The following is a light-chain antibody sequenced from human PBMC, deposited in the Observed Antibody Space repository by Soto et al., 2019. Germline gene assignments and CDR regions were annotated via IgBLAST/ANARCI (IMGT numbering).Light chain of an antibody. CDR2: EVN. CDR1: SSDVGGYNY. CDR3: SSYAGSNNVV. Sequence: QSVLTQPPSASGSPGQSVTISCTGTSSDVGGYNYVSWYQQHPGKAPKLMISEVNKRPSGVSDRFSGSKSGNTASLTVSGLQAEDEADYYCSSYAGSNNVVFGGGTKVTVL. V-gene: IGLV2-8*01. J-gene: IGLJ2*01.